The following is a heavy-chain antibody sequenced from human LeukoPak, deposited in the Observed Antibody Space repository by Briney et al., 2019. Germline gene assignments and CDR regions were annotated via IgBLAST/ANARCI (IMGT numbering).Heavy chain of an antibody. D-gene: IGHD3-22*01. CDR2: MNPNSGNT. J-gene: IGHJ6*04. CDR1: GYTFTSYD. CDR3: ARGLMIVVPMDV. V-gene: IGHV1-8*01. Sequence: PGASVKVSRKASGYTFTSYDINWVRQAPGQGLEWMGWMNPNSGNTVYAQKFQGRVTMTRNTSISTAYMELSSLRSEDTAVYYCARGLMIVVPMDVWGKGTTVTVSS.